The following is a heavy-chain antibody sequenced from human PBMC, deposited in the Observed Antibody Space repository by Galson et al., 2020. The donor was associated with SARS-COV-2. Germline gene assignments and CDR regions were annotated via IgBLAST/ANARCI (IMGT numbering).Heavy chain of an antibody. J-gene: IGHJ4*02. Sequence: SETLSLTCTVSGGSISIGTYYWNWIRQPAGKGLEWIGRIYTSGHTDYNASLKSRVTISVDTSKNQFSLKLASVTAADTAKYYCARAVERLGSGEGFDYWGQGTLVTVSS. CDR1: GGSISIGTYY. D-gene: IGHD3-10*01. CDR2: IYTSGHT. V-gene: IGHV4-61*02. CDR3: ARAVERLGSGEGFDY.